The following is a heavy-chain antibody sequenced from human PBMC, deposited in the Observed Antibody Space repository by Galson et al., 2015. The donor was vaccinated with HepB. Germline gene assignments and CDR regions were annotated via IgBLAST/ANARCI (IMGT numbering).Heavy chain of an antibody. CDR2: FYPGDSDT. J-gene: IGHJ6*02. Sequence: QSWAEVKKPGDSLTISCKGSGYTFTNYWIAWVGQMPGKGLEWMGIFYPGDSDTRYSPSFQGQVTISADKSISTAYLQWISLKASDTAVYYCARRSSSAAGGRGLDVWGQGTTVTVSS. D-gene: IGHD6-6*01. CDR1: GYTFTNYW. CDR3: ARRSSSAAGGRGLDV. V-gene: IGHV5-51*01.